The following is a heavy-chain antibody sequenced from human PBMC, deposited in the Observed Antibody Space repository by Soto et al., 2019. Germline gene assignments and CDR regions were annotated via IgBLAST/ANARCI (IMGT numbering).Heavy chain of an antibody. CDR3: ATTTAVAGHYYYYYGMDV. J-gene: IGHJ6*02. D-gene: IGHD6-19*01. CDR2: IDPSDSYT. V-gene: IGHV5-10-1*01. Sequence: PGESLKISCKGSGYSFTSYWISWVRQMPGKGLEWMGRIDPSDSYTNYSPSFQGHVTISADKSISTAYLQWSSLKASDTAIYYCATTTAVAGHYYYYYGMDVWGQGTTVTVSS. CDR1: GYSFTSYW.